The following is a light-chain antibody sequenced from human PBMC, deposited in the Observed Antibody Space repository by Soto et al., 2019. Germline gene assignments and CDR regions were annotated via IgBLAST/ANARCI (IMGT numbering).Light chain of an antibody. Sequence: QSALPQPPSASWSPGQSVTISCTGTRSDIGGYNYVSWYQQHPGKAPKLIIYEVSKRPSGFPDRFSGSKSGNTASLTGSGLQAEDEADYYCTSYAGSNNLVFSGGTKLAV. CDR2: EVS. CDR3: TSYAGSNNLV. J-gene: IGLJ3*02. V-gene: IGLV2-8*01. CDR1: RSDIGGYNY.